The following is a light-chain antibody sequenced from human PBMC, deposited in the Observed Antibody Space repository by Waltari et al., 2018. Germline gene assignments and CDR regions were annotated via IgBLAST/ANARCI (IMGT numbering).Light chain of an antibody. J-gene: IGKJ1*01. Sequence: EIVLTQSPGTLSLSPGDRATLSCRASQTVSTIALSWYQQKPGQAPRVLIYSTYNRATGIPDRFSGSGSGTDFTLTINRLEPEDSAVYYCQHHFRLPATFGQGTKVEIK. CDR3: QHHFRLPAT. CDR1: QTVSTIA. V-gene: IGKV3-20*01. CDR2: STY.